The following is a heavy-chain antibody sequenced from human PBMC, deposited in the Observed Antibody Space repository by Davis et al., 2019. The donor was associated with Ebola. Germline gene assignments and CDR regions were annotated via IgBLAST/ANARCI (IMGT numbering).Heavy chain of an antibody. CDR3: ARGPSTGNSFSY. CDR1: GFTFSSYS. CDR2: ISSSSSYI. D-gene: IGHD6-13*01. J-gene: IGHJ4*02. Sequence: GESLKISCAASGFTFSSYSMNWVRQAPGKGLEWVSSISSSSSYIYYADSVKGRFTISRDNAKNSLYLQMNSLRAEDTAAYYCARGPSTGNSFSYWGQGTLATVSS. V-gene: IGHV3-21*01.